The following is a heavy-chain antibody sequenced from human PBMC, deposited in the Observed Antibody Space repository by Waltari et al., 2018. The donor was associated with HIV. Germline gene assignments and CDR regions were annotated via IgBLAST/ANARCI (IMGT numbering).Heavy chain of an antibody. J-gene: IGHJ6*02. CDR1: GCTSHRYP. V-gene: IGHV1-69*01. CDR2: MIPILGTA. CDR3: ARVEYNKGGYYYYYVMDV. D-gene: IGHD1-1*01. Sequence: QGQLVQRGAEVKKPGSSAQVACRASGCTSHRYPISWVLIAPRKGREWMGGMIPILGTAKYAQEFQGRVTITADESTSTAYMELSRLRSEDTAGYYCARVEYNKGGYYYYYVMDVWGQGTTVTVSS.